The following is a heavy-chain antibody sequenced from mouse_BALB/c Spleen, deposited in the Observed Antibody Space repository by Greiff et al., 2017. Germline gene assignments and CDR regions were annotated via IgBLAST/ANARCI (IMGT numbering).Heavy chain of an antibody. J-gene: IGHJ4*01. D-gene: IGHD2-1*01. CDR2: ISSGGSYT. CDR3: ARRGGNYEGYAMDY. V-gene: IGHV5-6*02. CDR1: GFTFSSYG. Sequence: EVKLMESGGDLVKPGGSLKLSCAASGFTFSSYGMSWVRQTPDKRLEWVATISSGGSYTYYPDSVKGRFTISRDNAKNTLYLQMSSLKSEDTAMYYCARRGGNYEGYAMDYWGQGTSVTVSS.